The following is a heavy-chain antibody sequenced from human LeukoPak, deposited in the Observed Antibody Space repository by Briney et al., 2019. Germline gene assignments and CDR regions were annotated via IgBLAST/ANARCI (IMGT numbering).Heavy chain of an antibody. CDR3: ATHDYVWGSYRRPTDY. V-gene: IGHV4-39*01. J-gene: IGHJ4*02. Sequence: SETLSLTCTVSGGSISSSSYYWGWIRQPPGKGLEWIGSIYYSGSTYYNPSLKSRVTISVDTSKNQFSLKLSSVTAADTAVYYCATHDYVWGSYRRPTDYWGQGTLVTVSS. D-gene: IGHD3-16*02. CDR1: GGSISSSSYY. CDR2: IYYSGST.